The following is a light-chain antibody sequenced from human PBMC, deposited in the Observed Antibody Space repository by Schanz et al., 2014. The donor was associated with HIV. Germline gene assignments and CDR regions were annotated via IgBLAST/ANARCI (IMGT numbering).Light chain of an antibody. CDR3: AVWDDSLSGRV. CDR2: STN. Sequence: QSVLTQPPSASGTPGQRVTISCSGSSSNIGSNTVNWYQQLPGTAPTLLIFSTNQRPSGVPDRFSGSKSGTSASLAISGLRSEDEADYYCAVWDDSLSGRVFGGGTKLTVL. V-gene: IGLV1-44*01. CDR1: SSNIGSNT. J-gene: IGLJ3*02.